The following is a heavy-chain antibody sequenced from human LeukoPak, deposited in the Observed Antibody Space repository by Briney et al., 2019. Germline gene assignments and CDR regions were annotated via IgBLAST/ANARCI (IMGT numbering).Heavy chain of an antibody. CDR2: IYHSGST. CDR1: GGSISSSNW. J-gene: IGHJ3*02. D-gene: IGHD3-9*01. V-gene: IGHV4-4*02. CDR3: ARRRENILTGYNKPRAFDI. Sequence: SETLSLTCAVSGGSISSSNWWSWVRQPPGKGLEWIGEIYHSGSTNYNPSLKSRVTISVDKSKNQFSLKLSSVTAADTAVYYCARRRENILTGYNKPRAFDIWGQGTMVTVPS.